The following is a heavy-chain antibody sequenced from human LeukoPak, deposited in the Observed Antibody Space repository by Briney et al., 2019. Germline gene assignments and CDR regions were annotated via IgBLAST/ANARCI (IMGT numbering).Heavy chain of an antibody. CDR2: IIPIFGTA. CDR1: GGTFSSYA. CDR3: ARSGDNGYFDL. V-gene: IGHV1-69*05. J-gene: IGHJ2*01. D-gene: IGHD2-21*01. Sequence: ASVRVSCKASGGTFSSYAISWVRQAPGQGLEWMGGIIPIFGTANYAQKFQGRVTITTDESTSTAYMELSSPRSEDTAVYYCARSGDNGYFDLWGRGTLVTVSS.